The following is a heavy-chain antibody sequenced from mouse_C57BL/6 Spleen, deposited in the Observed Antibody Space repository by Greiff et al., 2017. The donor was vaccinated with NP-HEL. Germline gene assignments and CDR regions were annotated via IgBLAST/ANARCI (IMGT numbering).Heavy chain of an antibody. D-gene: IGHD2-4*01. V-gene: IGHV5-4*01. CDR3: ARGGGYDYDDWYFDV. CDR1: GFTFSSYA. Sequence: EVQLVESGGGLVKPGGSLKLSCAASGFTFSSYAMSWVRQTPEKRLEWVATISDGGSYTYYPDNVKGRFTISRDNAKNNLYLQMSHLKSEDTAMYYCARGGGYDYDDWYFDVWGTGTTVTVSS. J-gene: IGHJ1*03. CDR2: ISDGGSYT.